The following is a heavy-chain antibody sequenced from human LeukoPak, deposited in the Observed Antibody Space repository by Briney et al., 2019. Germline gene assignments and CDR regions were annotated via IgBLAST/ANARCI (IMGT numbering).Heavy chain of an antibody. CDR2: VGGAGGYT. CDR3: AKDKVYVYGASLPEDDYFYYMDV. Sequence: GRSLRLSCAVSGFTFSIYAMGWVRQAPGKGLEWVSGVGGAGGYTYYAASVKGRFTISRDNSKNALYLQMNSLRAEDTAVYYCAKDKVYVYGASLPEDDYFYYMDVWGKGTTVTVSS. V-gene: IGHV3-23*01. D-gene: IGHD4/OR15-4a*01. J-gene: IGHJ6*03. CDR1: GFTFSIYA.